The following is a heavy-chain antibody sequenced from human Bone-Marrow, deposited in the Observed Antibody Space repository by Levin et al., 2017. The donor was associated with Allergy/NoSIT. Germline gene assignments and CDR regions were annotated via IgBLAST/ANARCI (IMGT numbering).Heavy chain of an antibody. D-gene: IGHD6-13*01. Sequence: TLSLTCTVSGGSISSGGYYWSWIRQHPGKGLEWIGYIYYSGSTYYNPSLKSRVTISVDTSKNQFSLKLSSVTAADTAVYYCASYVSGYSSSWSQGDDAFDIWGQGTMVTVSS. CDR2: IYYSGST. CDR3: ASYVSGYSSSWSQGDDAFDI. J-gene: IGHJ3*02. CDR1: GGSISSGGYY. V-gene: IGHV4-31*03.